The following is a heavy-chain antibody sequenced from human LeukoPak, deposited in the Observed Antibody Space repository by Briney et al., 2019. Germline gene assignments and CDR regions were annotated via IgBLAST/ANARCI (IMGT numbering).Heavy chain of an antibody. V-gene: IGHV3-21*01. CDR2: ISSSSRYI. CDR1: GLTFSSYS. D-gene: IGHD3-22*01. CDR3: ARDLYDYDSSGYPRGMDV. Sequence: GGSLRLSCAASGLTFSSYSMNWVRQAPGKGLEWVSSISSSSRYIYYADSVKGRFTISRDNAKNSLYLQMNSLRAEDTAVYYCARDLYDYDSSGYPRGMDVWGQGTTVTVS. J-gene: IGHJ6*02.